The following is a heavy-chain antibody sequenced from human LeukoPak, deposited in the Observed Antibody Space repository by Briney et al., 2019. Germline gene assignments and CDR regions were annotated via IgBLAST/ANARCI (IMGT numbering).Heavy chain of an antibody. CDR2: IYYSGST. Sequence: PSETLSLTCTVSGGSISSSSYYWGWIRQPPGKGLEWIGSIYYSGSTYYNPSLKSRVTISVDRSKNQFSLKLSSVTAADTAVYYCARANCSSTSCSPWWFDPWGQGTLVTVSS. V-gene: IGHV4-39*07. CDR1: GGSISSSSYY. D-gene: IGHD2-2*01. CDR3: ARANCSSTSCSPWWFDP. J-gene: IGHJ5*02.